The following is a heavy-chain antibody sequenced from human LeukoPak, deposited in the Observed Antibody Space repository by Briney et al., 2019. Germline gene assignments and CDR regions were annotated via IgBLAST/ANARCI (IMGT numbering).Heavy chain of an antibody. CDR2: IYYTGDT. D-gene: IGHD2-15*01. CDR3: ARYTRIPDY. Sequence: PSETLSLTCTVSGASTTGYYWTWIRQPPGKGLECVGYIYYTGDTNYNPSLKSRVTMSLDTSKSQFSLKLTSVTAADTAIYYCARYTRIPDYWGRGTLVTVTS. J-gene: IGHJ4*02. CDR1: GASTTGYY. V-gene: IGHV4-59*01.